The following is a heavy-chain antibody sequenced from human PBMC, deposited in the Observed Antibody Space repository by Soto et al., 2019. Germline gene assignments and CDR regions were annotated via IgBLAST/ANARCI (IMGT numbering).Heavy chain of an antibody. J-gene: IGHJ3*02. V-gene: IGHV3-23*01. D-gene: IGHD4-17*01. CDR3: ANGLRGAFDI. CDR1: GFTFSSYA. CDR2: ISGSGGST. Sequence: EVQLLESGGGLVQPGGSLRLSCAASGFTFSSYAMSWVRQAPGKGLEWVSAISGSGGSTYYADSVKGRFTISRDNSKNTLHLQMNSLREEYTAVYYCANGLRGAFDIWGQGTMVTVSS.